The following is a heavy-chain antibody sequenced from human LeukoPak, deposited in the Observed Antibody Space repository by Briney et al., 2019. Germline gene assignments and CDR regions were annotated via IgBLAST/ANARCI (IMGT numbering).Heavy chain of an antibody. V-gene: IGHV1-46*01. CDR3: AAPTESVNYYDSSGRLYYYYGMDV. CDR2: INPSGGST. Sequence: ASVKVSCKASGYTFTSYYMHWVRQAPGQGLEWMGIINPSGGSTSYAQKFQERVTITRDMSTSTAYMELSSLRSEDTAVYYCAAPTESVNYYDSSGRLYYYYGMDVWGQGTTATVSS. CDR1: GYTFTSYY. J-gene: IGHJ6*02. D-gene: IGHD3-22*01.